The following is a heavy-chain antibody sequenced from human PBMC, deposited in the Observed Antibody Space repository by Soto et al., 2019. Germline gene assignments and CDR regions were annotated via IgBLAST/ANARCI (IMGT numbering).Heavy chain of an antibody. CDR3: TLRDDSSTGPIY. CDR1: GFSVTTSGKT. V-gene: IGHV2-5*01. CDR2: AY. Sequence: LTCTVSGFSVTTSGKTWGWIRQPPGKAPEWLALAYQYSPSLQNRVMFTKDTSKNQVVLTMTNVDPGDTATYYCTLRDDSSTGPIYWGQGIQVTVSS. J-gene: IGHJ4*02. D-gene: IGHD3-16*01.